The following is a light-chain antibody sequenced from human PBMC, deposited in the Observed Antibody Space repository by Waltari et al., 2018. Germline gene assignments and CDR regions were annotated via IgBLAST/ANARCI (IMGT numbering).Light chain of an antibody. J-gene: IGKJ4*01. CDR1: QDISRW. V-gene: IGKV1-12*01. CDR2: DAS. CDR3: QHGNTFPLT. Sequence: DIQMTQSPSSVSASVGDRVIITCRASQDISRWLAWYQQTPGKAPKFLIYDASTLQSGVPSRFSDTGSGTEFTLTISSLQPEDFATYYCQHGNTFPLTFGGGTKVEIK.